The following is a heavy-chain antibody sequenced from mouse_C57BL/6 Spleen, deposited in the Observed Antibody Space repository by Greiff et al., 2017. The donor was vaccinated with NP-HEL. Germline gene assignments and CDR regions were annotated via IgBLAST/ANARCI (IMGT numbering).Heavy chain of an antibody. D-gene: IGHD2-2*01. CDR1: GYAFSSSW. Sequence: QVQLQQSGPELVKPGASVKISCKASGYAFSSSWMNWVKQRPGKGLEWIGRIYPGDGDTNYNGKFKGKATLTADKSSSTAYMQLSSLTSEDSAVYFCAMIYYGYDGYYAMDYWGQGTSVTVSS. CDR2: IYPGDGDT. V-gene: IGHV1-82*01. CDR3: AMIYYGYDGYYAMDY. J-gene: IGHJ4*01.